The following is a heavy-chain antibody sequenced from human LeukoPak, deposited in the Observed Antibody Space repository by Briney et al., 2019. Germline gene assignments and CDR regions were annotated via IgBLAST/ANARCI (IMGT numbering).Heavy chain of an antibody. Sequence: PGGSLRLSCVASGFSLTTYGMLWVRQAPGKGLQWVAFMRSDGTGKYYGDSVEGRFTISRDNSKSTLYLLMNSLSAEDTGIYYCAKDRTIKGGFDPWGQGTPVTVSS. CDR2: MRSDGTGK. D-gene: IGHD3-9*01. CDR1: GFSLTTYG. J-gene: IGHJ5*02. CDR3: AKDRTIKGGFDP. V-gene: IGHV3-30*02.